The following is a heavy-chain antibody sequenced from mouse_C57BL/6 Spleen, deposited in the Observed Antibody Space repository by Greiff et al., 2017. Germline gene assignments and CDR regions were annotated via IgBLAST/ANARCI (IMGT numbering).Heavy chain of an antibody. CDR2: IYPGDGDT. Sequence: QVQLQQSGAELVKPGASVKISCKASGYAFSSYWMNWVKQRPGKGLEWIGQIYPGDGDTNYNGKFKGKATLTADKSSSTAYMQLSSLTSEDSAVYFCARKNSPYYYGSSYSWYFDVWGTGTTVTVSS. CDR1: GYAFSSYW. J-gene: IGHJ1*03. D-gene: IGHD1-1*01. V-gene: IGHV1-80*01. CDR3: ARKNSPYYYGSSYSWYFDV.